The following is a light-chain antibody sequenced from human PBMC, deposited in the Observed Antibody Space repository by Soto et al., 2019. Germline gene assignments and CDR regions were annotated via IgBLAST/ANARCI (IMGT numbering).Light chain of an antibody. V-gene: IGLV1-44*01. CDR3: AAWDDRLNGVV. CDR1: TPNMGRNT. CDR2: SNN. Sequence: QSVLTQQPQGLGPPGRGFPFLGSGTTPNMGRNTVNWYQRFPGTAPKLLIYSNNQRPSGVPDRFSGSKSGTSASLAISGLQSEDEADYYCAAWDDRLNGVVFGGGTKLTVL. J-gene: IGLJ2*01.